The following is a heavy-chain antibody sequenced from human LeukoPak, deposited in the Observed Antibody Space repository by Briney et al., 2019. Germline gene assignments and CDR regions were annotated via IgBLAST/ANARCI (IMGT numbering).Heavy chain of an antibody. Sequence: GGSLRLSCTASGFSFSGHWRHWARQLPGKGLVWVSRISPTGSTTSYADSVKGRFTVSRDNAKNTLYLQVNNLRAEDTAVYYCARGPNSNWSGLDFWGQGTLLTVSS. CDR1: GFSFSGHW. V-gene: IGHV3-74*01. J-gene: IGHJ4*02. CDR3: ARGPNSNWSGLDF. D-gene: IGHD6-6*01. CDR2: ISPTGSTT.